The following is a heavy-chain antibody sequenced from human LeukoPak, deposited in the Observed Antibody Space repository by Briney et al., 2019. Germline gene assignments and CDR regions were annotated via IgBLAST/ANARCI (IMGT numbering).Heavy chain of an antibody. CDR3: ARGSMVRGVIITLLFDY. CDR2: INPNSGGT. V-gene: IGHV1-2*02. Sequence: ASVKVSCKASGYTFTGYYMHWVRQAPGQGLEWMGWINPNSGGTNYAQKFQGRVTMTRDTSISTAYMELSRLRSDDTAVYYCARGSMVRGVIITLLFDYWGQGTLVTVSS. D-gene: IGHD3-10*01. CDR1: GYTFTGYY. J-gene: IGHJ4*02.